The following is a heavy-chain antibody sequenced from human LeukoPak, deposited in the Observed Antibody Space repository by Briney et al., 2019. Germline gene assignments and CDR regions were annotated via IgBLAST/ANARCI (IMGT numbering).Heavy chain of an antibody. D-gene: IGHD6-13*01. CDR1: GGSISSYY. Sequence: SETLFLTCTVSGGSISSYYWSWIRQPPGKGLEWIGYIYYSGSTNYNPSLKSRVTISVDTSKNQFSLKLLSVTAADTAVYYCARHPEQQLVYFDYWGQGTLVTVSS. J-gene: IGHJ4*02. CDR2: IYYSGST. V-gene: IGHV4-59*08. CDR3: ARHPEQQLVYFDY.